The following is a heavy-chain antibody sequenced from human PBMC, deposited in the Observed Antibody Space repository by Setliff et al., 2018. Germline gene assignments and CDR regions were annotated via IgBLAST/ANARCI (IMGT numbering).Heavy chain of an antibody. J-gene: IGHJ3*02. V-gene: IGHV1-8*01. CDR3: ARAGRAVVNAFDI. D-gene: IGHD2-15*01. CDR1: GYIFTSYD. Sequence: ASVKVSCKASGYIFTSYDINWVRQATGQGLEWMGWVNPNSGNTGYAQKFQGRVTMTRNTSISTAYMELSSLRSEDTAVYYCARAGRAVVNAFDIWGQGTMVTVSS. CDR2: VNPNSGNT.